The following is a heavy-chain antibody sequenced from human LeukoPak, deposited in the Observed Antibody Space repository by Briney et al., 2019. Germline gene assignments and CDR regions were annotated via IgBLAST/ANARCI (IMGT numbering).Heavy chain of an antibody. D-gene: IGHD6-19*01. CDR1: GFTFSGSW. CDR2: IKLDGSDK. CDR3: ARGGWYPDN. Sequence: GGSLRLSCAASGFTFSGSWMSWVRQAPGKGPEWVANIKLDGSDKYYVDAVKGQFTISRDNAKNSLYLQMNSLRAEDTAVYHCARGGWYPDNWGQGTLVTVSS. V-gene: IGHV3-7*01. J-gene: IGHJ4*02.